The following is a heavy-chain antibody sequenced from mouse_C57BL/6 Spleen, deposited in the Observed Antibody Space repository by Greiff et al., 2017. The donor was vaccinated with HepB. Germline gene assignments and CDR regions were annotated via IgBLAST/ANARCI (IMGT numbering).Heavy chain of an antibody. CDR3: TPITTHYFDY. J-gene: IGHJ2*01. D-gene: IGHD1-3*01. Sequence: VQLQQSGAELVRPGASVTLSCKASGYTFTDYEMHWVKQTPVHGLEWIGAIDPETGGTAYNQKFKGKAILTADKSSSTAYMELRSLTSEDSAVYYCTPITTHYFDYWGQGTTLTVSS. CDR1: GYTFTDYE. V-gene: IGHV1-15*01. CDR2: IDPETGGT.